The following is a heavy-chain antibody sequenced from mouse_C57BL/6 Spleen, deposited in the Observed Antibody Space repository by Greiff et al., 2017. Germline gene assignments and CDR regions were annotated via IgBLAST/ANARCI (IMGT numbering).Heavy chain of an antibody. CDR3: AREDSSGYGYFDN. V-gene: IGHV1-82*01. J-gene: IGHJ2*01. Sequence: QVQLQQSVPELVKPGASVKISCKASGYAFSSSWMNWVKQRPGKGLEWIGRIYPGDGDTNYNGKFKGKATLTADKSSSTAYMQLSSLTSEASAVYFCAREDSSGYGYFDNWGQGTTLTDSS. CDR1: GYAFSSSW. CDR2: IYPGDGDT. D-gene: IGHD3-2*02.